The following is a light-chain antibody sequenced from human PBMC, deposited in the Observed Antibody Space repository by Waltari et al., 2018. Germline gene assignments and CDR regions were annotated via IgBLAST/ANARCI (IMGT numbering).Light chain of an antibody. CDR1: QSISNH. V-gene: IGKV1-39*01. CDR2: AAS. CDR3: QQSHSIPIT. Sequence: DIQMTQSPSSLSASVGDRVTITCRASQSISNHLNWYQQKPGKAPRLLIYAASNLQSGVPSRFSGSGSGTDFTLTISSLQPEDFATYNCQQSHSIPITFGQGTRLEIK. J-gene: IGKJ5*01.